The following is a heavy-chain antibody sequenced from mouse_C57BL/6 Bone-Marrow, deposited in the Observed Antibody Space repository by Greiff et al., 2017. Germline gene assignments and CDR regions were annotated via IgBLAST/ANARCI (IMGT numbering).Heavy chain of an antibody. Sequence: EVKLVESGEGLVKPGGSLKISCEASGFTFSSYAMSWVRQTPEKRLEWVAYISSGGDYIYYADTVKGRFTISRDNARNTLYMKMSSLKSEDTAMYSCTITTAHYFDYWGQGTTLTVSS. D-gene: IGHD1-2*01. CDR2: ISSGGDYI. V-gene: IGHV5-9-1*02. CDR3: TITTAHYFDY. J-gene: IGHJ2*01. CDR1: GFTFSSYA.